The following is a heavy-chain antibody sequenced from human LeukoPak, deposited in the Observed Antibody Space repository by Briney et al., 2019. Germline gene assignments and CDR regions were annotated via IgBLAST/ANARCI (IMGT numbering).Heavy chain of an antibody. D-gene: IGHD3-10*01. J-gene: IGHJ5*02. CDR2: IYYSGST. V-gene: IGHV4-61*01. Sequence: SETLSLTCTVSGGSVSSGSYYWSWIRQPPGKGLEWIGYIYYSGSTNYNPSLKSRVTISGDTSKNQFSLKLSSVTAADTAVYYCARAGSRQYYLNWFDPWGQGTLVTVSS. CDR3: ARAGSRQYYLNWFDP. CDR1: GGSVSSGSYY.